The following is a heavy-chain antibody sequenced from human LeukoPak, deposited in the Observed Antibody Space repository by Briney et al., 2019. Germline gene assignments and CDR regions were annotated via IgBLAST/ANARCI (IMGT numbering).Heavy chain of an antibody. V-gene: IGHV3-23*01. D-gene: IGHD1/OR15-1a*01. Sequence: PGGSLSLSCAASGFTFDNYAMSWVRQVPGKGLEWVSAVSAGGITHYGDSVRGRFTVSRDNSRNTLYLEMDNLRVEDTAVYYCAKRLYLEELPGSFFDHLGQGTLVTVSS. CDR3: AKRLYLEELPGSFFDH. CDR2: VSAGGIT. J-gene: IGHJ5*02. CDR1: GFTFDNYA.